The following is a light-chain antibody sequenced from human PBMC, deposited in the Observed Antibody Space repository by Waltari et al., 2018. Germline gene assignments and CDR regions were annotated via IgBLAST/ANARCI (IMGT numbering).Light chain of an antibody. CDR1: QSLVFSDGNSH. CDR2: EVS. CDR3: MQGTHWPPS. V-gene: IGKV2-30*01. Sequence: DVVMPQSPLSLPVTLGPPPSISCRSRQSLVFSDGNSHLNWFQQRPGQSPRRLIYEVSKRDSGVPERFSGSGSGSDFTLKISRVEAEDVGVYYGMQGTHWPPSFGQGTKVEIK. J-gene: IGKJ1*01.